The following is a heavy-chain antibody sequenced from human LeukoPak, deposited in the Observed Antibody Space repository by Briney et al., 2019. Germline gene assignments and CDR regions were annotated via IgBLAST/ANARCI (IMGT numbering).Heavy chain of an antibody. D-gene: IGHD6-19*01. V-gene: IGHV3-21*01. CDR2: ISSSSSYI. CDR3: AKDVGSGWESYFDY. CDR1: GFTFNSYS. J-gene: IGHJ4*02. Sequence: GGSLRLSCAASGFTFNSYSMKWVRQAPGKGLEWVSSISSSSSYIYYADSVKGRFTISRDNAKDTLYLQINSLRVEDTAVYYCAKDVGSGWESYFDYWGQGTLVTVSS.